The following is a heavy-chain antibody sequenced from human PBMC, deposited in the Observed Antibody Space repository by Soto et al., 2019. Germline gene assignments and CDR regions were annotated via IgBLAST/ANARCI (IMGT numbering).Heavy chain of an antibody. CDR2: IYYSGST. CDR1: GGSISSYY. J-gene: IGHJ4*02. D-gene: IGHD6-13*01. V-gene: IGHV4-59*08. Sequence: PSETLSLTCTVSGGSISSYYWSWIRQPPGKGLEWIGYIYYSGSTNYNPSLKSRVTISVDTSKNQFSLKLSSVTAADTAVYYCARHGRSSSWYSTAGQADYWGQGTPVTVS. CDR3: ARHGRSSSWYSTAGQADY.